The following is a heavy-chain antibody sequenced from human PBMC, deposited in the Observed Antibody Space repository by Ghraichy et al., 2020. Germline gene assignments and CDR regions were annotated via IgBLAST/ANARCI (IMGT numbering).Heavy chain of an antibody. CDR3: ARELYCSSTSCYRVAQGWDY. CDR2: ISSSSSTI. D-gene: IGHD2-2*01. CDR1: GFTFSSYS. V-gene: IGHV3-48*02. J-gene: IGHJ4*02. Sequence: GGSLRLSCAASGFTFSSYSMNWVRQAPGKGLEWVSYISSSSSTIYYADSVKGRFTISRDNAKNSLYLQMNSLRDEDTAVYYCARELYCSSTSCYRVAQGWDYWGQGTLVTVSS.